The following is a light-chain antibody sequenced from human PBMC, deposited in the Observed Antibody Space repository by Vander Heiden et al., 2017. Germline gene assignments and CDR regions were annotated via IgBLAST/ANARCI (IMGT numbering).Light chain of an antibody. CDR2: DDI. V-gene: IGLV3-21*02. J-gene: IGLJ1*01. CDR1: NIGSKV. Sequence: SYVPTPPPSVSVAPGQTATSTGSRSNIGSKVVHWYQQKPGHAPVLVIYDDIDRPSGIPDRFSGSNSGNTATLTISRVEVRNEADVYCQVWDGSSDHYVFGTGTKVTVL. CDR3: QVWDGSSDHYV.